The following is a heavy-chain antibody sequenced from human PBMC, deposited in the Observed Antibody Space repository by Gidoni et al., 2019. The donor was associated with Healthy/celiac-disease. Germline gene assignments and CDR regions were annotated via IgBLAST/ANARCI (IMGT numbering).Heavy chain of an antibody. D-gene: IGHD6-13*01. V-gene: IGHV3-30*18. Sequence: QVQLVESGGGVVQPGRSLRLSCAASGFTFSRYGRHWFGQAPGRGLEWVAVIAYDGSNKYYADSGKGLFTISSDNSKNTLDLQMNSLRAEDTAVYYCAKERAQVSESSSWLGDYYYYGMDVWGQGTTVTVSS. J-gene: IGHJ6*02. CDR1: GFTFSRYG. CDR2: IAYDGSNK. CDR3: AKERAQVSESSSWLGDYYYYGMDV.